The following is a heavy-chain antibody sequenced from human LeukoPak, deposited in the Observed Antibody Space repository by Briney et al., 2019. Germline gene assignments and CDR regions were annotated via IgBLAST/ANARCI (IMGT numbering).Heavy chain of an antibody. CDR1: GGSISSGSHY. Sequence: PSQTLSLTCTVSGGSISSGSHYWSWIRQPAGKGLEWIGRIYTSGSTNYNPSLKSRVTISVDTSKNQFSLKLSSVTAADTAVYYCAREDDGSYPDYWGQGTLVTVSS. J-gene: IGHJ4*02. CDR3: AREDDGSYPDY. D-gene: IGHD1-26*01. V-gene: IGHV4-61*02. CDR2: IYTSGST.